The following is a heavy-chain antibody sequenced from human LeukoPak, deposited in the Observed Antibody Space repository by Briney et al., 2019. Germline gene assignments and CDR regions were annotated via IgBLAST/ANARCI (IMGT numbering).Heavy chain of an antibody. CDR3: AKSGGYGLIDY. CDR2: IYSSGST. D-gene: IGHD1-26*01. V-gene: IGHV4-39*01. CDR1: GASISGSNYY. Sequence: SETLSLTCAVSGASISGSNYYWGWIRQPPGQGLEWIGNIYSSGSTYYNASLQSRVTISIDTSKNQFSLRLNSVTAADTAMYYCAKSGGYGLIDYWGQGTRVTVSS. J-gene: IGHJ4*02.